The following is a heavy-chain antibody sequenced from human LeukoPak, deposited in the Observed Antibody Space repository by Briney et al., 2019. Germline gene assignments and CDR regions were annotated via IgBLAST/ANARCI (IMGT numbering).Heavy chain of an antibody. D-gene: IGHD1-26*01. V-gene: IGHV4-39*01. CDR2: IYYSGST. J-gene: IGHJ4*02. CDR1: GGSVSSSSYY. Sequence: PSETLSLTCTVSGGSVSSSSYYWGWIRQPPGKGLEWIGSIYYSGSTYYNPSLKSRVTISVGTSKNQFSLKLSSVTAADTAVYYCARPSDRGSYRKGNYFDYWGQGTLVTVSS. CDR3: ARPSDRGSYRKGNYFDY.